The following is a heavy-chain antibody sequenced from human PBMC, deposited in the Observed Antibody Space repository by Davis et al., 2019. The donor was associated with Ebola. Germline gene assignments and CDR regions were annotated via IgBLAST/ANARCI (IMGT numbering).Heavy chain of an antibody. V-gene: IGHV3-7*01. J-gene: IGHJ4*02. CDR2: IKQDGSEK. Sequence: GESLKISCAASGFTFSIYGIHWVRQAPGKGLEWVANIKQDGSEKYYVDSVKGRFTISRDNAKNSLYLQMNSLRAEDTAVYYCARDGWVVAEDYWGQGTLVTVSS. CDR1: GFTFSIYG. CDR3: ARDGWVVAEDY. D-gene: IGHD2-15*01.